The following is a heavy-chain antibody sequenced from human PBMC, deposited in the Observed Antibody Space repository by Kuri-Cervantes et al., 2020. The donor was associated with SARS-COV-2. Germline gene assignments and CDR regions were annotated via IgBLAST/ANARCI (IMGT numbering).Heavy chain of an antibody. CDR2: IRGNGGST. D-gene: IGHD5-18*01. CDR3: ATDTAMVDY. V-gene: IGHV3-23*01. CDR1: GFTFSSYA. Sequence: GESLKISCAASGFTFSSYAMSWVRQAPGKGLEWVSAIRGNGGSTYYADSVKGRFTISRDNARNSLSLQMNSLRAEDTAMYYCATDTAMVDYWGQGTLVTVSS. J-gene: IGHJ4*02.